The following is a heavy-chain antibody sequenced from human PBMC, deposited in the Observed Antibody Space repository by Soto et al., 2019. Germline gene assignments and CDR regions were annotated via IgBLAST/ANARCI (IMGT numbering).Heavy chain of an antibody. CDR2: INPNSGGT. Sequence: QVQLVQSGAEVKKPGASVKVSCKASGYTFTGYYMHWVRQAPGQGHEWMGWINPNSGGTNYAQRFQGRVTMTRDTSISTAYMELSRLRSDDTAVYYCARRYYYGSGSTPFDYWGQGTLVTVSS. V-gene: IGHV1-2*02. CDR1: GYTFTGYY. D-gene: IGHD3-10*01. J-gene: IGHJ4*02. CDR3: ARRYYYGSGSTPFDY.